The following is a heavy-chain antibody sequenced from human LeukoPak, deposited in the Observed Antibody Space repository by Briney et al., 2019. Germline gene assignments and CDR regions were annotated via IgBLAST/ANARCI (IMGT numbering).Heavy chain of an antibody. CDR3: AGRLTQYDCFDP. Sequence: SQTLSLTCAISGDSVSSNSVTWNWIRQSPSRGLEWLGRTYYRSTWYNDYAVSVRGRITVNSDTSKNQFSLHLNSVTPEDTAVYYCAGRLTQYDCFDPWGQGILVTVSS. D-gene: IGHD2-2*01. J-gene: IGHJ5*02. CDR2: TYYRSTWYN. CDR1: GDSVSSNSVT. V-gene: IGHV6-1*01.